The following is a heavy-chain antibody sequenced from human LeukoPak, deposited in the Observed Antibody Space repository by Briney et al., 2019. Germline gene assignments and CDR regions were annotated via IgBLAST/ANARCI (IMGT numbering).Heavy chain of an antibody. V-gene: IGHV1-2*06. D-gene: IGHD3-3*01. CDR3: ARGLRFLEWLLSV. Sequence: GASVKVSCKASGYTFTGYYMHWVRQAPGQGLEWMGRINPNSGGTNYAQKFQGRVTMTRDTSISTAYMELSRLRSDDTAVYYCARGLRFLEWLLSVWGQGTLVTVSS. CDR2: INPNSGGT. CDR1: GYTFTGYY. J-gene: IGHJ4*02.